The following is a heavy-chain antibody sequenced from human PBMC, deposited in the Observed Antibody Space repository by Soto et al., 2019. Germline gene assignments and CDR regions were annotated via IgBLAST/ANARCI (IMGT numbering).Heavy chain of an antibody. J-gene: IGHJ4*02. CDR3: AKDRLAGGFDY. CDR1: GFTFSNYA. Sequence: DVQLVDSGGGLVQPGGSLRLSCAASGFTFSNYAMSWVRQAPGKGLEWVSLVSATDGTTYYTDSVKGRFTISRDNSRNTVYLQMNSLRADDTAVYYCAKDRLAGGFDYWGQGTLVTVSS. V-gene: IGHV3-23*04. D-gene: IGHD3-16*01. CDR2: VSATDGTT.